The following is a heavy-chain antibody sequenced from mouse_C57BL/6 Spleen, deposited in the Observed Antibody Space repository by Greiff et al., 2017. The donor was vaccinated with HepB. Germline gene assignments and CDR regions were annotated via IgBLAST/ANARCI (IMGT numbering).Heavy chain of an antibody. J-gene: IGHJ4*01. CDR1: GFTFSSYT. CDR2: ISGGGGNT. V-gene: IGHV5-9*01. Sequence: EVQVVESGGGLVKPGGSLKLSCAASGFTFSSYTMSWVRQTPEKRLEWVATISGGGGNTYYPDSVKGRFTISRDNAKNTLYLQMSSLRSEDTALYYCARLSDYYGWDYWGQGTSVTVSS. CDR3: ARLSDYYGWDY.